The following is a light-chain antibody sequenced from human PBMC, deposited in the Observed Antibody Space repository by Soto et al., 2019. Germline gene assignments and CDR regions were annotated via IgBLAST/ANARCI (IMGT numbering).Light chain of an antibody. CDR3: SSYTSSSTYV. CDR1: SSDVGGYNR. J-gene: IGLJ1*01. Sequence: QSVLTQPPSVSGSPGQSVTISCTGTSSDVGGYNRVSWYRQPPGTAPKLMIYEVSSRPSGVPDRFSGSKSGNTASLTISGLQAEDEAEYYCSSYTSSSTYVFGTGTKLTVL. V-gene: IGLV2-18*02. CDR2: EVS.